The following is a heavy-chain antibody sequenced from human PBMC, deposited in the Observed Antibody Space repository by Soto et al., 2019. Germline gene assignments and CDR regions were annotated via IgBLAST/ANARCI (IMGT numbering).Heavy chain of an antibody. J-gene: IGHJ4*02. D-gene: IGHD6-6*01. V-gene: IGHV3-23*01. CDR3: AKNWDTTSSSSSH. Sequence: EVQLLESGGGLVQPGGSLRLSCAASGFTFSTYAMSWVRQAPGKGLEWVSAISGSGGSTYYADSVKGRFTFSRDKSKKTLYQQMYSLRADDTAVYYCAKNWDTTSSSSSHCGQGTLVTVSS. CDR2: ISGSGGST. CDR1: GFTFSTYA.